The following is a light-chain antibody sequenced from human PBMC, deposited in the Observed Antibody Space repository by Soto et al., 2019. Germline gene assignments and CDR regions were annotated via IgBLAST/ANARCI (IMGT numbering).Light chain of an antibody. CDR1: QSISSY. J-gene: IGKJ5*01. CDR3: RQYENLPT. Sequence: DIQMTQSPSSLSASVGDRVTITCRASQSISSYLNWYQQKPGKAPKLMIYDASNLEAGVPSRFRGSGSGTDFTFTLSRLQPEYIATYYCRQYENLPTFCQGTRLEIK. V-gene: IGKV1-33*01. CDR2: DAS.